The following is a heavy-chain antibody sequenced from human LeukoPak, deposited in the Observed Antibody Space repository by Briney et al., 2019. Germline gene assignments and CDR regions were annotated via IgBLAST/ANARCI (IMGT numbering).Heavy chain of an antibody. V-gene: IGHV4-31*03. D-gene: IGHD2-2*01. CDR2: IYYSGST. Sequence: SGTLSLTCTVSGGSISSGGYYWSWIRQHPGKGLEWIGYIYYSGSTYYNPSLKSRVTISVDTSKNQFSLKLSSVTAADTAVYYCARRPLLPAAHFDYWGQGTLATVSS. J-gene: IGHJ4*02. CDR1: GGSISSGGYY. CDR3: ARRPLLPAAHFDY.